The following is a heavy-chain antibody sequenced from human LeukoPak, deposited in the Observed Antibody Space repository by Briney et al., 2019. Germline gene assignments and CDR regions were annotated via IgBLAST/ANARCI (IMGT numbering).Heavy chain of an antibody. CDR1: GFTFSSYE. V-gene: IGHV3-48*03. CDR2: ISSSGSTI. J-gene: IGHJ4*02. Sequence: GGSLRLSCAASGFTFSSYEMNWVRQAPGKGLEWVSYISSSGSTIYYADSEKGRFTISRDNAKNSLYLQMNSLRAEDTAVYYCARESYSARYSGSYSHGGHYFDYWGQGTLVTVSS. D-gene: IGHD1-26*01. CDR3: ARESYSARYSGSYSHGGHYFDY.